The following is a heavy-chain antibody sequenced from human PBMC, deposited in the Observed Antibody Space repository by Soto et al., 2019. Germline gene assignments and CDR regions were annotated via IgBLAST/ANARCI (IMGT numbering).Heavy chain of an antibody. D-gene: IGHD3-10*01. CDR3: TTDIGGSGSYDHNGY. J-gene: IGHJ4*02. Sequence: EVQLVESGGGLVKPGGSLRLSCAASGFSFNYAWMTWVRQAPGKGLEWIGRMKGKTDGGTSDYAAPVQGRFTISRDDSKNMLYLQMNSLKTEDTAVYYCTTDIGGSGSYDHNGYWGLGTLVTVSS. CDR1: GFSFNYAW. CDR2: MKGKTDGGTS. V-gene: IGHV3-15*01.